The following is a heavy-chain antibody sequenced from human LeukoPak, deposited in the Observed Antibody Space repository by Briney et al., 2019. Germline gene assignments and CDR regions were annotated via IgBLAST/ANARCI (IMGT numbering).Heavy chain of an antibody. D-gene: IGHD1-14*01. J-gene: IGHJ2*01. V-gene: IGHV3-33*06. Sequence: GGSLRLSCSASGFTFSSCAMHWVRQGPGKGLEWVAIIWDDGSNENYVDSVKGRFTISRDNSKNTLYLQMSSLRADDTAVYYCAQLLDDNPIRWYFALWGRGTLVTVSS. CDR1: GFTFSSCA. CDR2: IWDDGSNE. CDR3: AQLLDDNPIRWYFAL.